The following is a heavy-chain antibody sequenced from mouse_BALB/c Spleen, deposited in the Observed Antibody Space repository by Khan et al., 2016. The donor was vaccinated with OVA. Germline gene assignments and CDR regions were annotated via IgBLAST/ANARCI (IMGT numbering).Heavy chain of an antibody. J-gene: IGHJ3*01. D-gene: IGHD3-1*01. V-gene: IGHV3-6*02. CDR2: IRYDGNS. Sequence: EVQLQESGPGLVKPSQSLSLTCSVTGYSITSGYFWNWIRQFPGNKLEWMGYIRYDGNSNYNPSLKNRISITRDTSKNQFFLKLNSVTPEVTATYYRARGGRSCPACFAYWRQGTLVTVSA. CDR3: ARGGRSCPACFAY. CDR1: GYSITSGYF.